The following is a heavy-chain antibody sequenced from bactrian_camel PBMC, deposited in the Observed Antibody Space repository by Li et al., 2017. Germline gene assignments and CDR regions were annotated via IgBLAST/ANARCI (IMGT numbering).Heavy chain of an antibody. CDR1: GFTSTTYC. D-gene: IGHD2*01. V-gene: IGHV3S60*01. CDR3: AAHPGSFCSTSKPISDFKF. CDR2: IDHLGST. J-gene: IGHJ6*01. Sequence: HVQLVESGGGSVQAGGSLRLSCELRGFTSTTYCMGWFRQVPGEEKREGVACIDHLGSTRYAESVEGRFTISLDDAKTTAYLQMDSLEPEDTALYYCAAHPGSFCSTSKPISDFKFWGQGTQVTVS.